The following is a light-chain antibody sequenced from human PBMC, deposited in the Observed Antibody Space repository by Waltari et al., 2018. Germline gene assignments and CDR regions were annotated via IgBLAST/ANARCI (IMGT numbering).Light chain of an antibody. V-gene: IGLV1-40*01. CDR3: QSYDNSLSAVV. CDR2: GNT. Sequence: QSVLTQPPSVSGAPGQRVTISCSGTTSNLRAGSDVHGYQQVPGTAPKFLIYGNTMRPSGGPGRFSGSKSGTSASLAITGLQAEDEAHYYCQSYDNSLSAVVFGGGTQLTVL. J-gene: IGLJ2*01. CDR1: TSNLRAGSD.